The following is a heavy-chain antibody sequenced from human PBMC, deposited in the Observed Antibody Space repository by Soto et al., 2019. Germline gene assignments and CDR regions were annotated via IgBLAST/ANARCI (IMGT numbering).Heavy chain of an antibody. CDR1: GGSISSGGYY. CDR3: ARDHDYGGNSGRSMDV. J-gene: IGHJ6*02. Sequence: SLTCTVSGGSISSGGYYWSWIRQHPGKGLEWIGYIYYSGSTYYNPSLKSRVTISVDTSKNQFSLKLSSVTAADTAVYYCARDHDYGGNSGRSMDVWGQGTTVTVSS. CDR2: IYYSGST. V-gene: IGHV4-31*03. D-gene: IGHD4-17*01.